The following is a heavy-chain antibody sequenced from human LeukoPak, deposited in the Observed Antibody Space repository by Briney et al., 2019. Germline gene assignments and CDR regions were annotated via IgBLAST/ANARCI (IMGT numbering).Heavy chain of an antibody. V-gene: IGHV3-23*01. Sequence: GGSLRLPCAASGFTFSSYAMSWVRQAPGKGLGWVSTISGAGDGTYYAESLKGRLTISRDNSKNTLYLEMNSLRAEDTAIYYCAKDLGTDSGGYGYFGYWGQGTLVTVSS. CDR1: GFTFSSYA. CDR2: ISGAGDGT. D-gene: IGHD3-22*01. J-gene: IGHJ4*02. CDR3: AKDLGTDSGGYGYFGY.